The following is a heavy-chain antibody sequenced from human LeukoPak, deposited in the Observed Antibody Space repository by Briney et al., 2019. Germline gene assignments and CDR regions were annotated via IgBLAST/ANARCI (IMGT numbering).Heavy chain of an antibody. Sequence: PGGSLRLSCAASGFTFSTYSMNWVRQAPGKGLEWLSYISSGSSTIYYADSVKGRFTISRDNARNSLCLQMNGLRAEDTAVYYCARVTVGATADYFDYWGQGTLVTVSS. CDR1: GFTFSTYS. D-gene: IGHD1-26*01. V-gene: IGHV3-48*01. CDR2: ISSGSSTI. J-gene: IGHJ4*02. CDR3: ARVTVGATADYFDY.